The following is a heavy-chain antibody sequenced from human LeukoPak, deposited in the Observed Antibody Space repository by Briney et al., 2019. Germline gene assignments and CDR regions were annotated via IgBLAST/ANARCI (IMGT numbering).Heavy chain of an antibody. Sequence: PSETLSLTCTVSGGSISSYYWSWIGQSPGKGLECIGYIHYTGSTNYNPSLKSRVTISVETSKNQFSLKLKSVTAADTAVYYCARGGYYGSGNDFRFDPWGQGTLVTVSS. CDR1: GGSISSYY. J-gene: IGHJ5*02. CDR2: IHYTGST. D-gene: IGHD3-10*01. CDR3: ARGGYYGSGNDFRFDP. V-gene: IGHV4-59*01.